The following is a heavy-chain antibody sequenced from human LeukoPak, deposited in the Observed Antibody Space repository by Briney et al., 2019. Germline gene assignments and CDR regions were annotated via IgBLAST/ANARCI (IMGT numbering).Heavy chain of an antibody. D-gene: IGHD6-13*01. CDR3: AKDRDSSSWFAYYFDY. J-gene: IGHJ4*02. CDR1: GFTFRDFS. CDR2: IIGVGGST. V-gene: IGHV3-43*02. Sequence: GGSLRLSCAASGFTFRDFSMHWVRQPPGKGLEWVSLIIGVGGSTYYADSVKGRFTTSRDNSKNSLSLQMNSLTTEDTALYYCAKDRDSSSWFAYYFDYWGQGTLVTVSS.